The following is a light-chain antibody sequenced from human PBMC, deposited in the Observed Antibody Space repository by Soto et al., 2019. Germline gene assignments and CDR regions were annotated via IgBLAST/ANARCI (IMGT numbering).Light chain of an antibody. V-gene: IGLV1-40*01. CDR3: QSYDNSHDWDVV. CDR2: DDN. Sequence: QSVLTQPPSVSGAPGQRITISCTGRSSNIGAGYAVHWYQQLPGTAPKLLISDDNNRPSGVPDRFASSKSGTSASLAITGLQAEDEADYYCQSYDNSHDWDVVFGGGTKLTVL. J-gene: IGLJ2*01. CDR1: SSNIGAGYA.